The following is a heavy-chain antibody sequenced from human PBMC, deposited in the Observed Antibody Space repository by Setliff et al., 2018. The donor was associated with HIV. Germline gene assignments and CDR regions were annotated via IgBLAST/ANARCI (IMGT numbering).Heavy chain of an antibody. CDR2: IDSSRTT. J-gene: IGHJ5*02. D-gene: IGHD3-10*01. CDR3: ARDRHSSGLGSYGP. V-gene: IGHV4-61*02. Sequence: LSLTCTVSGGSISSGNYYSSWIRQSAGRGLEWIGRIDSSRTTDYKPSLKGRVAISVDTSRNQFSLRVTSVTAADTAVYFCARDRHSSGLGSYGPWGPGILVTVSS. CDR1: GGSISSGNYY.